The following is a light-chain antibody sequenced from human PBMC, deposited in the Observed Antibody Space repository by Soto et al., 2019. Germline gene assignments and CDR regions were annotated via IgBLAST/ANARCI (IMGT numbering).Light chain of an antibody. J-gene: IGLJ1*01. V-gene: IGLV2-11*01. Sequence: QSALTQPRSVSGSPGQSVTISCTGTSSDVGGYNYVSWYQQHPGKAPKLIIYDVTKRPSGVPDRLSGSKSGNTASLTISGLQAEDEAEYYCCSYVGSITFVFGTGTKVTVL. CDR2: DVT. CDR1: SSDVGGYNY. CDR3: CSYVGSITFV.